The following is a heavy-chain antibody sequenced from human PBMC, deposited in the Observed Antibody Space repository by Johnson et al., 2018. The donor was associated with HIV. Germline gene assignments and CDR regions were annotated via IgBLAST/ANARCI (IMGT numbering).Heavy chain of an antibody. V-gene: IGHV3-9*01. D-gene: IGHD6-19*01. CDR2: ISWNRGSI. CDR3: ARDRRNRQWQRLDAFDF. J-gene: IGHJ3*01. CDR1: GFTFDDYA. Sequence: VQLLESGGGVVRPGGSLRLSCAASGFTFDDYAMHWVRQAPGKGLEWVSGISWNRGSIGYADSVKGRFTISRDNAKNSLYLQMNSLRAEDTAFYSCARDRRNRQWQRLDAFDFWGQGTLVTVSS.